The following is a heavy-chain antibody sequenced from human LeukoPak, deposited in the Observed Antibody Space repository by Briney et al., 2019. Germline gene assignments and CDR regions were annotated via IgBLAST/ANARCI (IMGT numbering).Heavy chain of an antibody. V-gene: IGHV4-59*01. CDR1: GGSISSYY. CDR2: IYYSGST. D-gene: IGHD1-1*01. CDR3: ARASNEYYYYGMDV. J-gene: IGHJ6*02. Sequence: SETLSLTRTVSGGSISSYYWSWIRQPPGKGLEWIGYIYYSGSTNYNPSLKSRVTISVDTSKNQFSLKLSSVTAADTAVYYCARASNEYYYYGMDVWGQGTTVTVSS.